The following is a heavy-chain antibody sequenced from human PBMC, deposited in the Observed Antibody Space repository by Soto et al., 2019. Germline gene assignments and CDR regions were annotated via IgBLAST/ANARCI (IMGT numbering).Heavy chain of an antibody. Sequence: EVQLVESGGGLVKPGGSLRLSCAASGFTFSSYSMNWVRQAPGKGLEWVSSISSSSSYIYYADSVKGRFTISRDNAKNSLYLQMNSLRAEDTGVYYCARIVGGWLDYWGQGTLVTVSS. V-gene: IGHV3-21*01. CDR1: GFTFSSYS. CDR3: ARIVGGWLDY. J-gene: IGHJ4*02. CDR2: ISSSSSYI. D-gene: IGHD6-19*01.